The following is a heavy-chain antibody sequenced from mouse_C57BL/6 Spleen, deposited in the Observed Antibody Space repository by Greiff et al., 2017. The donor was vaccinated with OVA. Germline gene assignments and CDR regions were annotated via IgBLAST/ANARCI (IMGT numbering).Heavy chain of an antibody. CDR2: IDPSDSEY. Sequence: QVQLQQPGAGLVRPGSSVKLSCKASGYTFTSYWMHWVKQRPIQGLEWIGNIDPSDSEYHYHQKFSDKATLTVDKSSSTAYMQLSSLTSEDSAVYYCARSKGWLLHFDYWGQGTTLTVSS. V-gene: IGHV1-52*01. CDR1: GYTFTSYW. CDR3: ARSKGWLLHFDY. D-gene: IGHD2-3*01. J-gene: IGHJ2*01.